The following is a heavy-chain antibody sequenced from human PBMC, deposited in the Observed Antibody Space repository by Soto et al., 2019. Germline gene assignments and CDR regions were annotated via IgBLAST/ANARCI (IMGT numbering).Heavy chain of an antibody. V-gene: IGHV4-31*03. J-gene: IGHJ4*02. Sequence: PSETLSLTCTVSGGSISSGGYYWSWIRQHPGKGLEWIGYIYYSGGTYYNPSLKSRVTISVGTSKNQFSLKLSSVTAADTAVYYCARTLGYCSGGSCQLGVFDYWGQGTLVTVSS. CDR2: IYYSGGT. CDR1: GGSISSGGYY. CDR3: ARTLGYCSGGSCQLGVFDY. D-gene: IGHD2-15*01.